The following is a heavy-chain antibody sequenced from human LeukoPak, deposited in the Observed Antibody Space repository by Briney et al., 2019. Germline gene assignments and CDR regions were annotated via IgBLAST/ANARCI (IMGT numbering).Heavy chain of an antibody. CDR2: ISGSGGTT. J-gene: IGHJ6*03. Sequence: SGGSLRLSCAASGFTFSSYAMSWVRQAPGKGLEWVSIISGSGGTTYYAESVKGRFTIPRDNSKNTLYLQMNSLRAEDTAVYYCAKKAVGHYCMDVWGKGTTVTVSS. CDR3: AKKAVGHYCMDV. CDR1: GFTFSSYA. V-gene: IGHV3-23*01.